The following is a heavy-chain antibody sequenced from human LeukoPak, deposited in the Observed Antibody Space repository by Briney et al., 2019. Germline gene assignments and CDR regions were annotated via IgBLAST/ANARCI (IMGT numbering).Heavy chain of an antibody. J-gene: IGHJ3*02. Sequence: GESLKISCKGSGYSFTTDYIGWVRQTPGKGLEWMGIIYPDDSETNYSPSFQGQVSMSVDKSITTAYLQWSSLKASDTAIYYCARQAYGSHFDAFDIWGQGTMVTVSS. CDR2: IYPDDSET. CDR3: ARQAYGSHFDAFDI. CDR1: GYSFTTDY. V-gene: IGHV5-51*01. D-gene: IGHD3-22*01.